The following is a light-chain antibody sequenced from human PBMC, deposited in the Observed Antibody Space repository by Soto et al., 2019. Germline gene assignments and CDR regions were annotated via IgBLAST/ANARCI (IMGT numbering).Light chain of an antibody. CDR2: DAS. J-gene: IGKJ1*01. V-gene: IGKV1-33*01. Sequence: DIQMTQSPSSLSASVGYLVTITCQSSQDITNFLNWYQQKPGQAPKVLIFDASNLKTGVPSRFTGTGSGTHFSFTISSLQPEDIETYYCQQYDNFPPTFGQGTKVDIK. CDR1: QDITNF. CDR3: QQYDNFPPT.